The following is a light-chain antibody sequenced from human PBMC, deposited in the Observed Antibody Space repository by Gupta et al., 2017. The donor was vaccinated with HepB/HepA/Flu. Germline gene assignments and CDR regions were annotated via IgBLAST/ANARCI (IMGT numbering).Light chain of an antibody. Sequence: QSVLTQPASVSAAAGQKVTISCSGSGSNIGNNYVSWYQQLPGTAPKHLMYDNNRRPSGIPDRFSGSKSGTSATLNITGLQAGDEADYYCDSRDTNLSGYVFGTGTKVTVL. CDR3: DSRDTNLSGYV. CDR1: GSNIGNNY. J-gene: IGLJ1*01. V-gene: IGLV1-51*01. CDR2: DNN.